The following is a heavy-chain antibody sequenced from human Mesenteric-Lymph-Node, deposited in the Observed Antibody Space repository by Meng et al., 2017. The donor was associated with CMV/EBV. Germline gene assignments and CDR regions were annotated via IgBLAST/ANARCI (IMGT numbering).Heavy chain of an antibody. CDR3: ARVRRLGCPNGVCSLLDP. Sequence: ASVKVSCKASGYTFTGYYMHWVRQAPGQGLEWMGWINPDTGGINYAQKFRDRVALTTDTSITTAYMEMIRLKSDDTAVYYCARVRRLGCPNGVCSLLDPWGQGSLVTVSS. CDR1: GYTFTGYY. D-gene: IGHD2-8*01. CDR2: INPDTGGI. J-gene: IGHJ5*02. V-gene: IGHV1-2*02.